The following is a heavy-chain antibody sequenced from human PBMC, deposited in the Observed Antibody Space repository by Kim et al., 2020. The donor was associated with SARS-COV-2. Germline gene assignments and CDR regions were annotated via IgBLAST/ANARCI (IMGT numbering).Heavy chain of an antibody. Sequence: GESLKISCKGSGYSFTTYWIAWVRQMPGKGLEWMGIIYPGDSDTRYSPPFHGQVTISADKSISTAYLQWSSLKASDSAIYYCATLRDYGGNSDYFDYWGQGTLVTVSS. J-gene: IGHJ4*02. D-gene: IGHD4-17*01. V-gene: IGHV5-51*01. CDR2: IYPGDSDT. CDR3: ATLRDYGGNSDYFDY. CDR1: GYSFTTYW.